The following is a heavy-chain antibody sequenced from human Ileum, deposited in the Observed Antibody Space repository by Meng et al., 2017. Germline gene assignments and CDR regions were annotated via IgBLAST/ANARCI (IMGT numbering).Heavy chain of an antibody. D-gene: IGHD1-1*01. CDR2: INAGNGNI. J-gene: IGHJ4*02. CDR3: ARENDNWNYFDY. CDR1: GYTFRNYP. Sequence: QVQLVQSGAEVKKVGASVKVSCTASGYTFRNYPLHWVRQAPGQRPEWMGWINAGNGNIKISQKFQGRITITSDTSATAYMELSSLRSGDTAVYFCARENDNWNYFDYWGQGSLVTVSS. V-gene: IGHV1-3*01.